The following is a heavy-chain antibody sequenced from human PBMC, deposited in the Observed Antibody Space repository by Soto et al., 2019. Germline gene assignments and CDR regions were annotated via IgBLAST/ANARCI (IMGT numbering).Heavy chain of an antibody. CDR1: GFIFSDHY. V-gene: IGHV3-72*01. CDR2: VRDKANGYTT. D-gene: IGHD1-26*01. Sequence: EVQLVESGGGLVEPGGSLRLSCAASGFIFSDHYMDWVRQAPGKGLEWIGRVRDKANGYTTEYAASVRGRFTVSRDDSKNSLDLQMNSPQIEDTAMYYCVRNLASGGTYYIDYWGQGTLVTVSS. CDR3: VRNLASGGTYYIDY. J-gene: IGHJ4*02.